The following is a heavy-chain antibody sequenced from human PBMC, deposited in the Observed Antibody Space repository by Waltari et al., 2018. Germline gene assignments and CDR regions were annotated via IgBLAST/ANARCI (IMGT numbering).Heavy chain of an antibody. V-gene: IGHV3-53*01. CDR2: IYSGGST. Sequence: EVQLVESGGGLIQPGGSLRLSCTASGFTVSSNYLSWVRQAPGKGLEWVSVIYSGGSTYYADSVKGRFTISRDNAKNTLYLQMNSLRAEDTAVYYCARKAEGYFDLWGRGTLVTVSS. J-gene: IGHJ2*01. CDR3: ARKAEGYFDL. CDR1: GFTVSSNY.